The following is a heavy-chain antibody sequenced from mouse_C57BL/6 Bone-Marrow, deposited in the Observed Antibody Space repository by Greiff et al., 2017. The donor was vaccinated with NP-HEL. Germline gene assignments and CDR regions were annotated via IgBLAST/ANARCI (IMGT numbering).Heavy chain of an antibody. V-gene: IGHV1-50*01. CDR1: GYTFTSYW. CDR2: IDPSDSYT. J-gene: IGHJ3*01. D-gene: IGHD2-1*01. Sequence: QVQLQQPGAELVKPGASVKLSCKASGYTFTSYWMQWVKQRPGQGLEWIGEIDPSDSYTNYNQKFKGKATLTVDTSSSTAYMQLSSLTSEDSAVYYCARRGLIYYAWFAYWGQGTLVTVSA. CDR3: ARRGLIYYAWFAY.